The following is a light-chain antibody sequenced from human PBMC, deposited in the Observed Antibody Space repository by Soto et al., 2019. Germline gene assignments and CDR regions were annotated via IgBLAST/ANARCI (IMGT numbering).Light chain of an antibody. CDR1: QSVSSSY. J-gene: IGKJ5*01. CDR3: QHRMNWPIT. CDR2: GAS. Sequence: EIVLTQSPGTLSLSPGERATFSCRASQSVSSSYIAWYQQKRGQAPRRLIYGASIRATGIPDRFSGGGSETDFTLTISSLEPEDFAVYYCQHRMNWPITFGQGTRLEIK. V-gene: IGKV3D-20*02.